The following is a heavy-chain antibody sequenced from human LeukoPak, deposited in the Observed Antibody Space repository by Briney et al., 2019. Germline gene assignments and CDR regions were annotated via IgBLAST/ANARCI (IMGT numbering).Heavy chain of an antibody. CDR2: ISYDGSNK. V-gene: IGHV3-30*04. Sequence: PGGSLRLSCAASGFTFSSYAMHWVRQAPGKGLEWVAVISYDGSNKYYADSVKGRFTISSDNSKNTLYLQMNSLRAEDTAVYYCAREVNYWGQGTLVTVSS. CDR1: GFTFSSYA. CDR3: AREVNY. D-gene: IGHD2-21*01. J-gene: IGHJ4*02.